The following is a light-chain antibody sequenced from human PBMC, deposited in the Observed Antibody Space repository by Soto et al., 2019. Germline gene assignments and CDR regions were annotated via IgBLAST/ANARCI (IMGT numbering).Light chain of an antibody. CDR1: QIISSW. CDR2: DAS. Sequence: DIQMTQSPSTLSVSVGDRVTISCGASQIISSWLAWYQQRPGKAPKLLIYDASSLESGVPSRFSGSGSGTEFTLTIRSLQSDDFEVYYCQQYNRYPFTFGGGTKVEIK. J-gene: IGKJ4*01. CDR3: QQYNRYPFT. V-gene: IGKV1-5*01.